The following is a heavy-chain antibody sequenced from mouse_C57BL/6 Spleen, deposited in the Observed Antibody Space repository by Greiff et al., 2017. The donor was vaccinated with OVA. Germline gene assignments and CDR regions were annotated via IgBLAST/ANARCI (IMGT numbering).Heavy chain of an antibody. CDR3: AREEKDYYGSSYGFAY. CDR1: GYAFSSSW. V-gene: IGHV1-82*01. CDR2: IYPGDGDT. Sequence: VQLQQSGPELVKPGASVKISCKASGYAFSSSWMNWVKQRPGKGLEWIGRIYPGDGDTNYNGKFKGKATLTADKSSSTAYMQLSSLTSEDSAVYFCAREEKDYYGSSYGFAYWGQGTLVTVSA. J-gene: IGHJ3*01. D-gene: IGHD1-1*01.